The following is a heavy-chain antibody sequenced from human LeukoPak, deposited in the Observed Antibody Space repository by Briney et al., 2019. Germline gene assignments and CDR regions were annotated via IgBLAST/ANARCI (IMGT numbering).Heavy chain of an antibody. V-gene: IGHV3-21*01. D-gene: IGHD3-22*01. CDR1: GFTFSSYS. J-gene: IGHJ4*02. CDR3: ARDPPDYYDSSGDSDY. CDR2: ISSSSSYI. Sequence: PGGSLRLSCAASGFTFSSYSVNWVRQAPGKGLEWVSSISSSSSYIYYADSVKGRFTISRDNAKNSLYLQMNSLRAEDTAVYYCARDPPDYYDSSGDSDYWGQGTLVTVSS.